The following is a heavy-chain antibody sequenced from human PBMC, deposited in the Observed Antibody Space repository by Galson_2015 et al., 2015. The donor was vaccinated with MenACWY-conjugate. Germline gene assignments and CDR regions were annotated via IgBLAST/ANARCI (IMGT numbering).Heavy chain of an antibody. CDR3: TTLTMIIIHDDY. J-gene: IGHJ4*02. V-gene: IGHV3-15*01. CDR2: IKSKPDGGAT. Sequence: SLRLSCAASEFTFSNAWMNWVRQAPGKGLEWVGIIKSKPDGGATDYAAPVKGRFTISRDDSKNTLYLQMNSLKTEDTAVYYCTTLTMIIIHDDYWGQGTLVTVSS. CDR1: EFTFSNAW. D-gene: IGHD3-22*01.